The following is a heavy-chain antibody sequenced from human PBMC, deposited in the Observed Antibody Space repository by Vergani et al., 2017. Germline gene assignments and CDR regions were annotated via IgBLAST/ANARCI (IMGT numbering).Heavy chain of an antibody. Sequence: QVQLQQWGAGLLKPSETLSLTCAVYGGSFSGYYWSWIRQPPGKGLEWIGEINHSGSTNYNPSLKSRVTISVDTSKNQFSLKLSSVTAADTAVYYCARGRVYYSPLFGFDYWGQGTLVTVSS. D-gene: IGHD3-22*01. CDR2: INHSGST. CDR3: ARGRVYYSPLFGFDY. V-gene: IGHV4-34*01. CDR1: GGSFSGYY. J-gene: IGHJ4*02.